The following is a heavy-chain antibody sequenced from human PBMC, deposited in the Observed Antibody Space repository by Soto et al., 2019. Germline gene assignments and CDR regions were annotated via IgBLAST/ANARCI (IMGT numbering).Heavy chain of an antibody. CDR2: IYYTGST. V-gene: IGHV4-59*01. D-gene: IGHD2-2*01. CDR3: ARGYCDTISCLNFAS. Sequence: QVQLHESGPGLVKPSETLPLTCTVSGGSISGYYWSWIRQPPGKGLEWIGYIYYTGSTNYNPSLKSRVTISTDTSKNQFSLKLSSVTAADTAVYYCARGYCDTISCLNFASWGQGSLVTVSS. J-gene: IGHJ4*02. CDR1: GGSISGYY.